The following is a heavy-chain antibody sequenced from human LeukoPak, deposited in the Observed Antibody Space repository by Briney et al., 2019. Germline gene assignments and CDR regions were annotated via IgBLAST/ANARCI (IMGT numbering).Heavy chain of an antibody. J-gene: IGHJ4*02. V-gene: IGHV4-59*08. CDR3: ARLKGYSSGWYPSYYFDY. CDR2: IYYTGST. D-gene: IGHD6-19*01. Sequence: SETLSLTCTVSGGSISSSYWSWIRQPPGKGLEWIGYIYYTGSTNYNSSLKSRVTISVDTSKNQFSLKLSSVTAADTAVYYCARLKGYSSGWYPSYYFDYWGQGTLVTVSS. CDR1: GGSISSSY.